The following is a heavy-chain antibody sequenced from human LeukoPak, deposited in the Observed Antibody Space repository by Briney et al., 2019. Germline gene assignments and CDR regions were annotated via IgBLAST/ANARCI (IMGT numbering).Heavy chain of an antibody. CDR1: GYTFTRYS. Sequence: GASVKVSRKASGYTFTRYSITWFRQAPGQGLEWMGWIGGYNGDTKYPQKFQDRVTVTTDTSSTTVYMELRSLRSDDTAVYYCARDITGGEDYWGQGTLVTVSS. J-gene: IGHJ4*02. V-gene: IGHV1-18*01. D-gene: IGHD1-20*01. CDR2: IGGYNGDT. CDR3: ARDITGGEDY.